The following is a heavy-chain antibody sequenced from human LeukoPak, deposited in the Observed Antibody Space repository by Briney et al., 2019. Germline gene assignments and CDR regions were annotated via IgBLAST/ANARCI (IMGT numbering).Heavy chain of an antibody. CDR1: GFTFSSYV. CDR3: ARGVSGWPYYLDY. D-gene: IGHD6-19*01. Sequence: GGSLRLSCAASGFTFSSYVMTWVRQAPGKGLEWVSSIDGTSDTTYYVDSVKGRFTISRDNSKNTLYLQMNSLRAEDTAIFYSARGVSGWPYYLDYWGQGTLVTVSS. V-gene: IGHV3-23*01. J-gene: IGHJ4*02. CDR2: IDGTSDTT.